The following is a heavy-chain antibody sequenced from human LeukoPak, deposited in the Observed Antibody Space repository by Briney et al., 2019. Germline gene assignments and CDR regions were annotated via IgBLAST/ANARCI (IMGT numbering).Heavy chain of an antibody. J-gene: IGHJ4*02. CDR2: MNPNSGNT. V-gene: IGHV1-8*03. D-gene: IGHD3-22*01. Sequence: ASVKVSCKASGGTFSSYDINWGRQATGQGLEWMGWMNPNSGNTGYAQKFQGRDTITRNTSISTAYMELSSLRSEDTAVYYCAKVYYDSSGNPIFDYWGQGTLVTVSS. CDR3: AKVYYDSSGNPIFDY. CDR1: GGTFSSYD.